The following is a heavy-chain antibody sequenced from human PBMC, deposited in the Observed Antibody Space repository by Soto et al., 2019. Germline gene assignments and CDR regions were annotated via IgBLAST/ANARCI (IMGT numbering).Heavy chain of an antibody. V-gene: IGHV1-69*13. CDR1: GGTFSSYA. J-gene: IGHJ6*02. D-gene: IGHD3-10*01. CDR3: ARDIGATVRGVIIYYYYYGMDV. CDR2: IIPIFGTA. Sequence: GASVKVSCKASGGTFSSYAISWVRQAPGQGLKWMGGIIPIFGTANYAQKFQGRVTITADESTSTAYMELSSLRSEDTAVYYCARDIGATVRGVIIYYYYYGMDVWGQGTTVTVSS.